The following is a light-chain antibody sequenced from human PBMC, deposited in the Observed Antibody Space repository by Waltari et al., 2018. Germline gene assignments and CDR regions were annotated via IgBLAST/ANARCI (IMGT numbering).Light chain of an antibody. CDR3: QQFYETPRS. V-gene: IGKV1-NL1*01. J-gene: IGKJ2*01. CDR1: QAFANS. Sequence: DIQLTQSPSSLSATLGDRVTIICRSSQAFANSLAWFQQKPGQAPRLLVYGVSTLYDGVPSRFSGSRSGTDFFLTITNLQPDDFAVYYCQQFYETPRSFGQGTRL. CDR2: GVS.